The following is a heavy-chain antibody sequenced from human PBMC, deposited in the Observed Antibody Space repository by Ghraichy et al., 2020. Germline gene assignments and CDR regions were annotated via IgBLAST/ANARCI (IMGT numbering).Heavy chain of an antibody. CDR2: IKQDGSEK. J-gene: IGHJ3*02. D-gene: IGHD3-16*02. V-gene: IGHV3-7*01. CDR3: ARLRDRQVLDI. Sequence: GGSLRLSCAASGFTLSTYWMSWVRQAPGKGLEWVANIKQDGSEKYLVDSVRGRFTVSRDNAKNSLYLQMNSLRAEDTAVYYCARLRDRQVLDIWGQGTMVTVSS. CDR1: GFTLSTYW.